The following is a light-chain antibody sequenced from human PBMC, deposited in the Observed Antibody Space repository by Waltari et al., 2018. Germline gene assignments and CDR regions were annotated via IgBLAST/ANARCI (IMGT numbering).Light chain of an antibody. CDR2: LGS. J-gene: IGKJ5*01. Sequence: DIVMTQSPLSLPVTPGEPASISCRSSQSLLHSNGYNYLDWYLQKPGQSPQLLIYLGSNRASGVHDRFSGSGSGTDFTLKISRVEAEDVGVYYCMQALLLITFGQGTRLEIK. CDR3: MQALLLIT. CDR1: QSLLHSNGYNY. V-gene: IGKV2-28*01.